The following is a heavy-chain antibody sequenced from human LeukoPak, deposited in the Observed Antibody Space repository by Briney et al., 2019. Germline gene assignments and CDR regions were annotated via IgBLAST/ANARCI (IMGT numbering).Heavy chain of an antibody. CDR2: IIPIFGIA. Sequence: ASVKVSCKASGDTFSSYAISWVRQAPGQGLEWMGRIIPIFGIANYAQKFQGRVTITADKSTSTAYMELSSLRSEDTAAYYCAREGTSSGWTDRHFDYWGQGTLVTVSS. CDR3: AREGTSSGWTDRHFDY. V-gene: IGHV1-69*04. CDR1: GDTFSSYA. J-gene: IGHJ4*02. D-gene: IGHD6-19*01.